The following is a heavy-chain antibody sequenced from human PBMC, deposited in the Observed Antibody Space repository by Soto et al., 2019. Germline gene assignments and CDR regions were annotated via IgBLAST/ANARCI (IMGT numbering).Heavy chain of an antibody. V-gene: IGHV3-33*01. Sequence: QVQLVESGGGVVQPGRSLRLSCAASGFTFSSYGMHWVRQASGKGLEWVAVIWYDGSNKYYADSVKGRFTISRDNSKNTLYLQMNSLRAEDTAVYYCARDYYDSSGYYYPWYFDLWGRGTLVTVSS. CDR1: GFTFSSYG. J-gene: IGHJ2*01. CDR2: IWYDGSNK. D-gene: IGHD3-22*01. CDR3: ARDYYDSSGYYYPWYFDL.